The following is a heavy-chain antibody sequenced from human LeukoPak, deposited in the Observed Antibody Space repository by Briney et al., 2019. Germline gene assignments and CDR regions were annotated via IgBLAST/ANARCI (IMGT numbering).Heavy chain of an antibody. CDR1: GFTFSSYV. V-gene: IGHV3-23*01. Sequence: GGSLRLSCAASGFTFSSYVMSWVRQAPGKGLEWVSLISGNDGSTYYADSVKGRFTISRDNSKNTLFLQMDSLRAEDTAVYYCAKGGFGRPFDYWGQGTLVTVSS. D-gene: IGHD3-10*01. CDR3: AKGGFGRPFDY. J-gene: IGHJ4*02. CDR2: ISGNDGST.